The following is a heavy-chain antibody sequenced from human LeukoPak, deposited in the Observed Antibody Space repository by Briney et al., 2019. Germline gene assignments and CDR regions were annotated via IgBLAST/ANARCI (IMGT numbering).Heavy chain of an antibody. D-gene: IGHD6-13*01. CDR1: GFTFSDYY. CDR2: ISSSGSTI. CDR3: ARLGGSSRIYYYFYMDV. Sequence: PGGSLRLSCAASGFTFSDYYMSWVRQAPGKGLEWVSYISSSGSTIYYADSVKGRFTISRGNAKNSLYLQMNSLRAEDTAVYYCARLGGSSRIYYYFYMDVWGKGTTVTVSS. V-gene: IGHV3-11*04. J-gene: IGHJ6*03.